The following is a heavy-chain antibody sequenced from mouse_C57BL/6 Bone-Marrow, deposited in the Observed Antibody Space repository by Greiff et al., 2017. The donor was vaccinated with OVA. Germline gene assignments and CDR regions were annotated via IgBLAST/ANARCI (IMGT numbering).Heavy chain of an antibody. CDR3: AKLYDGYSAWFAY. CDR2: IYPRDGST. Sequence: VQLQQPGAELVKPGASVKLSCKASGYTFTSYDINWVKQRPGQGLEWIGWIYPRDGSTKYNEKFKGKATLTVDTSSSTAYMELHSLTSEDSAVYFCAKLYDGYSAWFAYWGQGTLVTVSA. D-gene: IGHD2-3*01. J-gene: IGHJ3*01. V-gene: IGHV1-85*01. CDR1: GYTFTSYD.